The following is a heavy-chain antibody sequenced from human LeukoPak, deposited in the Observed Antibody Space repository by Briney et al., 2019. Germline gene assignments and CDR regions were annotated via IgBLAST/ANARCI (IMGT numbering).Heavy chain of an antibody. Sequence: GGSLRLSCAASGFIFSSFSISWVRQAPGKGLEWVSYIDGPASNIYYADSVKGRFTISRDNDKYSVHLQMSSLRAEDTGVYSCTTYGRNGYRGYFWGQGALVTVSS. CDR1: GFIFSSFS. CDR2: IDGPASNI. V-gene: IGHV3-48*03. CDR3: TTYGRNGYRGYF. J-gene: IGHJ4*02. D-gene: IGHD5-24*01.